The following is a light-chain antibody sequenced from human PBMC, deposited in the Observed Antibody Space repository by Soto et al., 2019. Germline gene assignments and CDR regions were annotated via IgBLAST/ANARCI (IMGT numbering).Light chain of an antibody. CDR1: QSVSSSY. Sequence: EIVLTQSPGTLSLSPGERATLSCRSSQSVSSSYLAWYHQKPGQAPRLLIYGASSRATGIPDRFSGSVSGTDFTLTISRLEPEDFAVYYCQLGAFGPGTKVDIK. CDR2: GAS. V-gene: IGKV3-20*01. J-gene: IGKJ3*01. CDR3: QLGA.